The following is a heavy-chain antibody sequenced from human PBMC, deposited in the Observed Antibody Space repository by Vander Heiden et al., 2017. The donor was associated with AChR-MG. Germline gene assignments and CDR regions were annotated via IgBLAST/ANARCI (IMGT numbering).Heavy chain of an antibody. CDR1: GGSISSYY. D-gene: IGHD3-22*01. CDR3: ARHYYDSIRLSDPFFDY. J-gene: IGHJ4*02. Sequence: QVQLQESGPGLVKPSETLSLTCTVPGGSISSYYWSWSRQPPGKGLEWIGYIYYSGSTNYNPSLKSRVTISVDTSKNQFSLKLSSVTAADTAVYYCARHYYDSIRLSDPFFDYWGQGTLVTVSS. V-gene: IGHV4-59*08. CDR2: IYYSGST.